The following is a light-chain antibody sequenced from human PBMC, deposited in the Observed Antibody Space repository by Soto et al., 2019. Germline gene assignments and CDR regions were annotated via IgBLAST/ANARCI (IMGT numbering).Light chain of an antibody. Sequence: ESMLTQSPGTLSLSPGDRATLSCRASQSVSTRYLAWYQQKPGQAPRLLIYGASIRATGIPDRVSGSGSGTDFTLTISRLEPEDFAVYYCHQFGSSPPAFTFGQGTKLEI. CDR3: HQFGSSPPAFT. J-gene: IGKJ2*01. CDR2: GAS. V-gene: IGKV3-20*01. CDR1: QSVSTRY.